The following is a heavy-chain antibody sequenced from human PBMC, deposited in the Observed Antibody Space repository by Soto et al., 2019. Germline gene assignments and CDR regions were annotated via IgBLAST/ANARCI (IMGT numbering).Heavy chain of an antibody. D-gene: IGHD1-1*01. CDR2: TIPAFGTA. J-gene: IGHJ4*02. V-gene: IGHV1-69*06. CDR1: GAGDTFSNYG. CDR3: WRHDKTALPPLDS. Sequence: QVHLVQSGAEVKSPGSAVKVSCKVSGAGDTFSNYGLNWMRQAPGQGLEWMGGTIPAFGTANYAQKFQGRVTITADTSTTTAYMELSSLRSDDTAVYYCWRHDKTALPPLDSWGQGTLVPVSS.